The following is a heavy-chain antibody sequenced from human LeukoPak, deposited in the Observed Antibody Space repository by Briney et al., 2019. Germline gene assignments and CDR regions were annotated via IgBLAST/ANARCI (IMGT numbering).Heavy chain of an antibody. CDR2: ISESGSLI. V-gene: IGHV3-48*03. J-gene: IGHJ4*02. Sequence: GGSLRLSCAASGFTFSNYEMNWVRQAPGKGLEWVAYISESGSLIYYADSVMGRFTISRDNSKNSLFLQMSSLRAEDTAAYYCARDSGSGTTGNEFDYWGQGTLVSVSS. D-gene: IGHD1-1*01. CDR3: ARDSGSGTTGNEFDY. CDR1: GFTFSNYE.